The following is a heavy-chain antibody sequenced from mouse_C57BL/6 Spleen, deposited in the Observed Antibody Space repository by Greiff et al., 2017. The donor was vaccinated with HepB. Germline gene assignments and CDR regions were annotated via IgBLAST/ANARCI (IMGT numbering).Heavy chain of an antibody. D-gene: IGHD2-4*01. J-gene: IGHJ2*01. CDR1: GFTFSSYA. Sequence: EVQVVESGEGLVKPGGSLKLSCAASGFTFSSYAMSWVRQTPEKRLEWVAYISSGGDYIYYADTVKGRFTISRDNARNTLYLQMSSLKSEDTAMYYCTRGGLPYYFDYWGQGTTLTVSS. CDR2: ISSGGDYI. CDR3: TRGGLPYYFDY. V-gene: IGHV5-9-1*02.